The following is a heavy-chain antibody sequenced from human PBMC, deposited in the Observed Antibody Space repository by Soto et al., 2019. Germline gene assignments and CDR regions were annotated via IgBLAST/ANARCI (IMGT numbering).Heavy chain of an antibody. CDR3: ARDPQLGYYDSSGNDAFDI. V-gene: IGHV4-31*03. Sequence: SETLSLTCTVSGGSISSGGYYWSWIRQHPGKGLEWIGYIYYSGSTYYNPSLKSRVTISVDTSKNQFSLKLSSVTAADTAVYYCARDPQLGYYDSSGNDAFDIWGQGTMVPVSS. CDR2: IYYSGST. J-gene: IGHJ3*02. CDR1: GGSISSGGYY. D-gene: IGHD3-22*01.